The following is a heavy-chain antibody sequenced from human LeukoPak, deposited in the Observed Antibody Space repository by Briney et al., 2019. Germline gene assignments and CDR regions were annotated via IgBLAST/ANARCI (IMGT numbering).Heavy chain of an antibody. CDR3: ARGWIQLWFSFGY. V-gene: IGHV1-2*02. CDR1: GYTFTDYY. Sequence: ASVKVSCKASGYTFTDYYIHWVRQAPGQGLEWMGWINPNSGDTNYAQKFQGRVTLTRDTSITTAYMQLTRLRSDDTAVYYCARGWIQLWFSFGYWGQGTLVTVSS. CDR2: INPNSGDT. J-gene: IGHJ4*02. D-gene: IGHD5-18*01.